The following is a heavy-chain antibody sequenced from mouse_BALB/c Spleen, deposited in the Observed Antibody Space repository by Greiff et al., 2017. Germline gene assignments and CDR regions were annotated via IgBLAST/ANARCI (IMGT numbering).Heavy chain of an antibody. D-gene: IGHD2-3*01. CDR1: GYTFPSYW. CDR2: INPSTGYT. J-gene: IGHJ3*01. CDR3: TRGGDGYYSWFAY. Sequence: VKLMESGAELAKPGASVKMSCKASGYTFPSYWMPWVKQRPGQGLEWIGYINPSTGYTEYNQKFKGKATLTADKSSSTAYMELSSLTSEDSAVYYCTRGGDGYYSWFAYWGQGTLVTVSA. V-gene: IGHV1-7*01.